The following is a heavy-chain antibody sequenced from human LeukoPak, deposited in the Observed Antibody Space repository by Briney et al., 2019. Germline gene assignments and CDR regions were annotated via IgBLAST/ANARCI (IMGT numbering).Heavy chain of an antibody. J-gene: IGHJ4*02. V-gene: IGHV4-30-4*01. CDR3: ATSALLWFGGDY. CDR2: IYYSGST. Sequence: SETLSLTCTVSGGSISSGDYYWSWIRQPPGKGLEWIGYIYYSGSTYYNPSLKSRVTISVDTSKNQFSLKLSSVTAADTAVYYCATSALLWFGGDYWGQGTLVTVPS. D-gene: IGHD3-10*01. CDR1: GGSISSGDYY.